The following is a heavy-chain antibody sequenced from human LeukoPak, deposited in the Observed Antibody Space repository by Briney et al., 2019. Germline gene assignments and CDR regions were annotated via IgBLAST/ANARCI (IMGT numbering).Heavy chain of an antibody. CDR1: GGSFSGYY. Sequence: PSEALSLTCAVYGGSFSGYYWSWIRQPPGKGLEWIGEINHSGSTNYNPSLKSRVTISVDTSKNQFSLKLSSVTAADTAVYYCARDSYGSGWYPNWFDPWGQGTLVTVSS. CDR2: INHSGST. CDR3: ARDSYGSGWYPNWFDP. D-gene: IGHD6-19*01. J-gene: IGHJ5*02. V-gene: IGHV4-34*01.